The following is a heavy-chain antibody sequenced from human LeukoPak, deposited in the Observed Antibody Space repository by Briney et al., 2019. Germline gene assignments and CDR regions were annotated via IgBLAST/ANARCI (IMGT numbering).Heavy chain of an antibody. J-gene: IGHJ4*02. Sequence: SVKVSCKASGGTFSSYAISWVRQAPGQGLEWMGGIIPIFGTANYAQKFQGRATITADESTSTAYMELSSLRSEDTAVYYCAREGYSGSYYADYWGQGTLVTVSS. CDR2: IIPIFGTA. CDR1: GGTFSSYA. D-gene: IGHD1-26*01. V-gene: IGHV1-69*13. CDR3: AREGYSGSYYADY.